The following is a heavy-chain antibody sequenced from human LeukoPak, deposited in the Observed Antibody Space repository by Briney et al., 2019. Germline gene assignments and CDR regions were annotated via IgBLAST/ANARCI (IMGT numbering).Heavy chain of an antibody. CDR3: AREGPGEAFDI. D-gene: IGHD7-27*01. CDR2: ISSSSSYI. CDR1: GFTISSYS. J-gene: IGHJ3*02. V-gene: IGHV3-21*01. Sequence: PGGSLRLSCAASGFTISSYSMNWVRQAPGKGLEWVSSISSSSSYIYYADSVKGRFTISRDNAKNSLYLQMNSLRAEDTAVYYCAREGPGEAFDIWGQGTMVTVSS.